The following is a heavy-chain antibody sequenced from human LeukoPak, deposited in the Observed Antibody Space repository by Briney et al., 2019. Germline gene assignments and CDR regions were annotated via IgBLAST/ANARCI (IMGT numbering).Heavy chain of an antibody. CDR1: GGSISSYY. J-gene: IGHJ6*02. CDR2: IYYSGST. CDR3: ARINYYDSSVPDYYYYGMDV. D-gene: IGHD3-22*01. Sequence: PSETLSLTCTVSGGSISSYYWSWIRQPPGKGLEWSGYIYYSGSTNYNPSLKSRVTISVDTSKNQFSLKLSSVTAADTAVYYCARINYYDSSVPDYYYYGMDVWGQGTTVTVSS. V-gene: IGHV4-59*08.